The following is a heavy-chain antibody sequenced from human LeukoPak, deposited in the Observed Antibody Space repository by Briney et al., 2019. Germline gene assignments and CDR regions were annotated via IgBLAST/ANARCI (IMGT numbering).Heavy chain of an antibody. V-gene: IGHV5-51*01. CDR3: ARHLDGYNPPDC. CDR2: TYPLNSDT. D-gene: IGHD5-24*01. CDR1: GYTFTNYW. J-gene: IGHJ4*02. Sequence: GESLKISCKGSGYTFTNYWIAWVRQMPGKGLECMGITYPLNSDTRYSPSFQGQVTISADKSVSTAYLQWSSLKASDTAIYYCARHLDGYNPPDCWGQGTLVTVSS.